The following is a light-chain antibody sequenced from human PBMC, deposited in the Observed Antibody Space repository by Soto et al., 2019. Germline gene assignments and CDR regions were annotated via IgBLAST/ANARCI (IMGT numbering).Light chain of an antibody. CDR2: AAS. CDR1: QSIRRY. V-gene: IGKV1-6*01. J-gene: IGKJ1*01. CDR3: LQDINYPWT. Sequence: IQMTQSPSSLSASVGDRVTITCRASQSIRRYLNWYQQKPGKAPKLLIYAASSLQSGVPSRFSGSGSGTDFTLAISSPPPEDSATYYCLQDINYPWTFGQGTKLDIK.